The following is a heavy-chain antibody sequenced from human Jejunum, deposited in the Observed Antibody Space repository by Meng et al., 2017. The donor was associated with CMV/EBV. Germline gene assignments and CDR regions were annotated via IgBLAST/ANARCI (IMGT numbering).Heavy chain of an antibody. D-gene: IGHD3-10*01. CDR3: ASYQPGVGSRY. V-gene: IGHV3-53*01. J-gene: IGHJ4*02. Sequence: CAASGFTVSTNYMTWVGKAPGKGQEWVSVIDSGGTTHYGDSVKGRFTISRDTSKNTLYLQMSSLRAEDTAVYYCASYQPGVGSRYWGLGTKVTVSS. CDR2: IDSGGTT. CDR1: GFTVSTNY.